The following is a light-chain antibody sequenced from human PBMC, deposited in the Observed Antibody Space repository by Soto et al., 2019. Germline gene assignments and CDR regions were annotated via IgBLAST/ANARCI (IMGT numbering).Light chain of an antibody. CDR2: LNSDGSH. CDR3: QNWGSGIVV. CDR1: SGHSNYA. Sequence: QLVLTQSPSASASLGASVKLTCTLSSGHSNYAIAWHQQQSEKGPRYLMKLNSDGSHSKGDGIPDRFSGSSSGAERYLTIASLPDDDEADYYCQNWGSGIVVFGGGTKLTVL. V-gene: IGLV4-69*01. J-gene: IGLJ2*01.